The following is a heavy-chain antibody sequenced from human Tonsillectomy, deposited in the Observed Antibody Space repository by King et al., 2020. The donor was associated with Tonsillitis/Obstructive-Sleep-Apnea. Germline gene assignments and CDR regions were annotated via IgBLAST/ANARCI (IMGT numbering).Heavy chain of an antibody. J-gene: IGHJ4*02. CDR3: ARTKEYSGGWYYFEY. CDR2: ISSSSSYT. CDR1: GFTFSDYY. V-gene: IGHV3-11*06. Sequence: QLVQSGGGLVKPGGSLRLSCAASGFTFSDYYMSWIRQAPGKGLEWVSYISSSSSYTNYADSVKGRFTISRDNAKNSLYLQMNSLRAEDTAVYYCARTKEYSGGWYYFEYWGRGTLVTVSS. D-gene: IGHD6-19*01.